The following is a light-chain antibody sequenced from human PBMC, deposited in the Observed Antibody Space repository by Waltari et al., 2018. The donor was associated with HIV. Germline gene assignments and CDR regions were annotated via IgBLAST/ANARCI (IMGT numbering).Light chain of an antibody. Sequence: QSALTQPASVSGSFGQPITISCTGTSSDVGSYNLVSWYQYHPGKAPKLIIYEVSKRPSGVSNRFSGSKSGNTASLTVSGLQAEDEAHYYCCSYARSGIPFGGGTKLTVL. CDR1: SSDVGSYNL. CDR2: EVS. V-gene: IGLV2-23*02. CDR3: CSYARSGIP. J-gene: IGLJ2*01.